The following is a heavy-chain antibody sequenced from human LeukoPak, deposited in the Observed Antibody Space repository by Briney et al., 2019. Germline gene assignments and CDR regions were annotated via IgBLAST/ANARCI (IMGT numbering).Heavy chain of an antibody. CDR3: ARNYYYGSGSYYTSINWFDP. Sequence: SETLSLTCTVSGASISSTTYYWGWIRQPPRKGLEWIASIYYSGSTYYNPSLKSRVTISVDTSKNQFSLKLSSVTAADTAVYYCARNYYYGSGSYYTSINWFDPWGQGTLVTVSS. CDR2: IYYSGST. J-gene: IGHJ5*02. V-gene: IGHV4-39*07. D-gene: IGHD3-10*01. CDR1: GASISSTTYY.